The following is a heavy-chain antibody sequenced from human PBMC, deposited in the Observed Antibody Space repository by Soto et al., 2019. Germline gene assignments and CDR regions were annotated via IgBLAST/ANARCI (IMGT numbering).Heavy chain of an antibody. CDR3: ATDAFTMVRGVIFPRGAFDI. CDR1: GYTFTSYG. J-gene: IGHJ3*02. V-gene: IGHV1-18*01. Sequence: ASVKVSCKASGYTFTSYGISWVRQAPGQGLEWMGWISAYNGNTNYAQKLQGRVTMTKDTSTDTAYMELSSLRSEDTAVYYCATDAFTMVRGVIFPRGAFDIWGQGTMVTVSS. D-gene: IGHD3-10*01. CDR2: ISAYNGNT.